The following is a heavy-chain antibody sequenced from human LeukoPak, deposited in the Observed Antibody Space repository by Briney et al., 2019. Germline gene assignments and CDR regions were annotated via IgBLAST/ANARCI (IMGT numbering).Heavy chain of an antibody. CDR3: AKDHIAAAGTFDY. D-gene: IGHD6-13*01. J-gene: IGHJ4*02. CDR1: GFTFSSYG. V-gene: IGHV3-30*18. CDR2: ISYDGSNK. Sequence: GGSLRLSCAASGFTFSSYGMHWVRQAPGKGLEWVAVISYDGSNKYYADSVKGRFTISRDNSKNTLYLQMNSLRAEDTAVYYCAKDHIAAAGTFDYWGQGALVTVSS.